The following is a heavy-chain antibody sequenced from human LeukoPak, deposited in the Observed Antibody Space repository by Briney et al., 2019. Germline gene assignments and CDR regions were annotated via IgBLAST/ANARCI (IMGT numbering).Heavy chain of an antibody. V-gene: IGHV3-23*01. D-gene: IGHD4-17*01. CDR3: ANEIRPNDY. J-gene: IGHJ4*02. CDR1: GFTFSSHT. CDR2: ISISGDTT. Sequence: GGSLRLSCGASGFTFSSHTMTWVRQAPGKGLEWVSAISISGDTTYYADAVKGRFTISRDNSKNTVYLQMNSLRAEDTAVYYCANEIRPNDYWGQGTLVTVSS.